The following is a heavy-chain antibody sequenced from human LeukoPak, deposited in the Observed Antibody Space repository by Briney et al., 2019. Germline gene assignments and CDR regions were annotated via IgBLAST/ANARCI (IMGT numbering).Heavy chain of an antibody. CDR3: ARGRRYSYGPGVTDY. V-gene: IGHV4-34*01. J-gene: IGHJ4*02. CDR1: GGSFSGYY. D-gene: IGHD5-18*01. CDR2: INHSGST. Sequence: SETLSLTCAVYGGSFSGYYWSWIRQPPGKGLEWIGEINHSGSTNYNPSLKSRVTISVDTSKNQFSLKLRSVTAADTAVYCCARGRRYSYGPGVTDYWGQGTLVTVSS.